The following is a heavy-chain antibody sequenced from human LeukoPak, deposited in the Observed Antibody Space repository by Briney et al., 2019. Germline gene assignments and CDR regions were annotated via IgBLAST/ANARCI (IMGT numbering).Heavy chain of an antibody. CDR3: AKDRTVGASYWYFDL. CDR2: ISYDGRNI. CDR1: GFTFSSSA. V-gene: IGHV3-30-3*01. Sequence: GGSLRLSCTASGFTFSSSAMHWVRQAPDKGLEWVAVISYDGRNIFYADSVKGRFTISRDSSKNTLFLHMNTLRAEDTAIYYCAKDRTVGASYWYFDLWGRGTLVTVSS. J-gene: IGHJ2*01. D-gene: IGHD1-26*01.